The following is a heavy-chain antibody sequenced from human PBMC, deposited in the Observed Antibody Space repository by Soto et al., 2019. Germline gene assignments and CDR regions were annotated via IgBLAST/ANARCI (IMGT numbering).Heavy chain of an antibody. D-gene: IGHD6-13*01. CDR1: GYSFTSYW. J-gene: IGHJ4*02. CDR3: ARHEKDLYSSSWYFDY. V-gene: IGHV5-10-1*01. Sequence: GESLKISCKGSGYSFTSYWISWVRQMPGKGLEWMGRIDPSDSYTNYSPSFQGHVTISADKSISTAYLQWSSLKASDTAMYYCARHEKDLYSSSWYFDYWGQGTLVTVSS. CDR2: IDPSDSYT.